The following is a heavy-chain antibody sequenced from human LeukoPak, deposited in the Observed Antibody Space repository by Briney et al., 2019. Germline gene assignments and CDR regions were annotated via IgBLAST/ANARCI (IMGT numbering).Heavy chain of an antibody. Sequence: SQTLSLTCTVSGGSISSGGYYWSWIRQHPGKGLEWIGYIYYSGSTYYNPSLKSRVTISVDTSKNQFPLKLSSVTAANTAVYYCARDQCSGGSCYVNYWGQGTLVTVSS. CDR1: GGSISSGGYY. V-gene: IGHV4-31*03. D-gene: IGHD2-15*01. CDR2: IYYSGST. CDR3: ARDQCSGGSCYVNY. J-gene: IGHJ4*02.